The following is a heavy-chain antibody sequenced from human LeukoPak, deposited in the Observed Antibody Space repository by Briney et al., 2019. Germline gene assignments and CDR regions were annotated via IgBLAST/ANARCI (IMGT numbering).Heavy chain of an antibody. J-gene: IGHJ5*02. CDR1: GGSISSYY. D-gene: IGHD6-19*01. CDR2: IYYSGST. CDR3: ARLRPTIAVAGTGSWFDP. V-gene: IGHV4-59*08. Sequence: PETLSLTCTVSGGSISSYYWSWIRQPPGKGLEWIGYIYYSGSTNYNPSLKSRVTISVDTFKNQFSLKLSSVTAADTAVYYCARLRPTIAVAGTGSWFDPWGQGTLVTVSS.